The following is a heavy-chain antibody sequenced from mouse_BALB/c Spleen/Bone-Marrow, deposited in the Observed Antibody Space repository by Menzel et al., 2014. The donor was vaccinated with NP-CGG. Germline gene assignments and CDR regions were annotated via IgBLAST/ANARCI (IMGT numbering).Heavy chain of an antibody. V-gene: IGHV5-9*03. CDR3: ARAYYRYPFDY. CDR1: GFTFSSYT. D-gene: IGHD2-14*01. J-gene: IGHJ2*01. Sequence: EVKLVESGGGLVKPGGSLKLSCAASGFTFSSYTMSWVRQTPEKRLEWVATISSGGGNTYYPDSMKGQFTISRDNAKNNLYLQMSSLRSEDTALYYCARAYYRYPFDYWGQGTTLTVSS. CDR2: ISSGGGNT.